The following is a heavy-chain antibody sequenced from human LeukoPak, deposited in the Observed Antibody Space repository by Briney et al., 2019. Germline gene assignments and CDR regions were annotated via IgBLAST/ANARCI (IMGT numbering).Heavy chain of an antibody. J-gene: IGHJ3*02. D-gene: IGHD3-3*01. CDR2: IYTSGST. Sequence: PSETLSLTCTVSGGSISSYYWSWIRQPAGKGLEWIGRIYTSGSTNYNPSLKSRVTISVDKSKNQFSPKLSSVTAADTAVYYCARVEVVGGAFDIWGQGTMVTVSS. V-gene: IGHV4-4*07. CDR3: ARVEVVGGAFDI. CDR1: GGSISSYY.